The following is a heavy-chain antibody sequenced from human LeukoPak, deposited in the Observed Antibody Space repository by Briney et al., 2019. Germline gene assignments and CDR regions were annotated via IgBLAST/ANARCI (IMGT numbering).Heavy chain of an antibody. J-gene: IGHJ4*02. CDR3: ARGYDGDY. V-gene: IGHV4-34*01. CDR2: INHSGST. Sequence: SETLSLTCAVYGGSFSGYYWSWIRQPPGKGLEWIGEINHSGSTNYNPSLKSRVTISVDTSKNQFSLKLSSVTAADTAVYYCARGYDGDYWGQGTLSPSPQ. D-gene: IGHD3-22*01. CDR1: GGSFSGYY.